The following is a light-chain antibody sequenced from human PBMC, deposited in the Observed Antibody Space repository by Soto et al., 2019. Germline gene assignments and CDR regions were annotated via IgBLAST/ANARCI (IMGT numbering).Light chain of an antibody. CDR3: QHYNSYSEA. J-gene: IGKJ1*01. CDR1: QSISSY. Sequence: DIQMTQSPSSLSASVGDRVTITCRASQSISSYLNWYQQKPGKAPKLLIYAASSLQSGVPSRFSGSGSGTDFTLTISRLQPDDFATYYCQHYNSYSEAFGQGTK. CDR2: AAS. V-gene: IGKV1-39*01.